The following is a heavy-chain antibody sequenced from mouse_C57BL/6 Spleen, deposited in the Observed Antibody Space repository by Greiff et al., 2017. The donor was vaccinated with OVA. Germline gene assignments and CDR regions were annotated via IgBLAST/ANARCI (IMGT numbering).Heavy chain of an antibody. D-gene: IGHD2-4*01. Sequence: VQLQQPGAELVKPGASVKLSCKASGYTFTSYWKHWVKQRPGQGLEWIGMIHPNSGSTNYNEKFKSKATLTVDKSSSTAYMQLSSLTSEDSAVYYGARAPFDYDGGGAMDYWGQGTSVTVSS. CDR3: ARAPFDYDGGGAMDY. V-gene: IGHV1-64*01. J-gene: IGHJ4*01. CDR1: GYTFTSYW. CDR2: IHPNSGST.